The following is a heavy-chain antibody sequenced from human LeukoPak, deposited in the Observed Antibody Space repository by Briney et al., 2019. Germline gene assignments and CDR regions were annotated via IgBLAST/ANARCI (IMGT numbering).Heavy chain of an antibody. CDR2: IKQDGSEK. CDR3: ARAPYSGSRASI. D-gene: IGHD1-26*01. V-gene: IGHV3-7*02. J-gene: IGHJ3*02. CDR1: GFTFSSDG. Sequence: GGSLRLSCAASGFTFSSDGMNWVREAPAKGLEWVSNIKQDGSEKYYVDSVKGRFTISRDNAKNSLYLQMNSLRAEDTAVYYCARAPYSGSRASIWGQGTMVTVSS.